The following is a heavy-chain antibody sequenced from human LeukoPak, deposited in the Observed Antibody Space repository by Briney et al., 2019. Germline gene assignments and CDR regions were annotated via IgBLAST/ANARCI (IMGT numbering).Heavy chain of an antibody. J-gene: IGHJ4*02. Sequence: PGGSLRLSCAAPGVTFSNDGMDWVRQAPGQGPEWVSSISGSSTYIYYADSVKGRFTISRDNAKSSLYLQMDSLRAEDTAVYYCARERACGASSCVAYYFDSWGQGTLVTVSS. CDR1: GVTFSNDG. D-gene: IGHD2-2*01. CDR2: ISGSSTYI. CDR3: ARERACGASSCVAYYFDS. V-gene: IGHV3-21*01.